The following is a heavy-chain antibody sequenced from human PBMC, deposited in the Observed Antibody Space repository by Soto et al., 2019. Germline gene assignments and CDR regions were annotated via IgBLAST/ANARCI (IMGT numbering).Heavy chain of an antibody. Sequence: GAXVKGSCKASGGSIRSDASGWGRQAPGQGLEWMGGIIPIFGTANYAQKFQGRVTITADESTSTAYMELSSLRSEDTAVYYCASGSSSFDFDYWGQGTLVTVSS. V-gene: IGHV1-69*01. CDR1: GGSIRSDA. CDR3: ASGSSSFDFDY. J-gene: IGHJ4*02. CDR2: IIPIFGTA. D-gene: IGHD6-6*01.